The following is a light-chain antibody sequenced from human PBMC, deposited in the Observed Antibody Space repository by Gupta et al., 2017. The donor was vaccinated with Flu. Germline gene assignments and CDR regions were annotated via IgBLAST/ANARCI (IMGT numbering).Light chain of an antibody. J-gene: IGKJ4*01. CDR1: QRISSY. V-gene: IGKV1-39*01. CDR2: AAS. CDR3: QQNDSTPLT. Sequence: DIHMTQSLSSLSASVGDRVTITCRVSQRISSYLNWYQQKAGHAPKVLIYAASSLESGVPSRFSGSGSGTDFTLTISSLQSEDFATYYCQQNDSTPLTFGGGTKVEIK.